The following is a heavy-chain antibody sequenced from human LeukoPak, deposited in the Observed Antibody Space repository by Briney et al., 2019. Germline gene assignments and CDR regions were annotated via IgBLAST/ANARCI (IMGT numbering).Heavy chain of an antibody. CDR3: ARTHGYSYGPGGYYYYYMDV. CDR2: IIPIFGTA. D-gene: IGHD5-18*01. Sequence: SVKVSCKASGGTFSSYAISWVRQAPGQGLEWMGGIIPIFGTANYAQKFQGRVTITADESTSTAYMELSSLRSEDTAVYYCARTHGYSYGPGGYYYYYMDVWGKGTTVTVSS. J-gene: IGHJ6*03. CDR1: GGTFSSYA. V-gene: IGHV1-69*13.